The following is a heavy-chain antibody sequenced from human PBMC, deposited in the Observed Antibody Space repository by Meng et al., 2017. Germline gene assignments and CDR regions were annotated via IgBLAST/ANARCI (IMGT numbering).Heavy chain of an antibody. CDR2: IYSGGST. J-gene: IGHJ4*02. D-gene: IGHD6-19*01. CDR1: GFSVTTSY. V-gene: IGHV3-53*02. CDR3: ARDSSSGWYHNY. Sequence: VQLAETGGGVIHPGGPLRLSCTASGFSVTTSYMSWVRQAPGNGLEWASVIYSGGSTYYADSVKGRFSISRDNSKNTLYLQMNSLRAEDTAVYFCARDSSSGWYHNYWGQGTLVTVSS.